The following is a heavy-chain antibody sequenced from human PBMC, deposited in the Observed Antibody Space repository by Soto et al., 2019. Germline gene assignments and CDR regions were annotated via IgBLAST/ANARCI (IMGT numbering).Heavy chain of an antibody. V-gene: IGHV1-18*01. CDR1: GYTFTSYG. J-gene: IGHJ3*02. D-gene: IGHD5-12*01. Sequence: QVQLVQSGAEVKKPGASVKVSCKASGYTFTSYGISWVRQAPGQGLEWMGWISAYNGETNYAQKLQGRVTMTTDTSTSTANMEQRSLRSDDTAVNYCPSAQDLSYIEWVDAFHIWGQGTMVTVSS. CDR2: ISAYNGET. CDR3: PSAQDLSYIEWVDAFHI.